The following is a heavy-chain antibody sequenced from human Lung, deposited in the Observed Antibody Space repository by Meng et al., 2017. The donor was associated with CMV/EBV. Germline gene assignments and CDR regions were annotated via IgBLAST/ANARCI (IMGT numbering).Heavy chain of an antibody. CDR1: GYTLTGEE. J-gene: IGHJ4*02. Sequence: GELVETGDRVKKGGGAVKVTCKGCGYTLTGEEMDWVRQGAGEGIEWVGRNTPSSGGTTYAQKFQGRVTMTRDTSISTAYMELSSLRSDDAAIYYCVRANLGSADYWGQGTLVTVSS. CDR2: NTPSSGGT. CDR3: VRANLGSADY. D-gene: IGHD7-27*01. V-gene: IGHV1-2*06.